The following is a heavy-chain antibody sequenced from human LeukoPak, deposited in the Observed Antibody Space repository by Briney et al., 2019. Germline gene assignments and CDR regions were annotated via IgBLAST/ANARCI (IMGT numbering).Heavy chain of an antibody. J-gene: IGHJ4*02. Sequence: SETLSLTCTVSGGSISSGGYYWSWIRQPPGKGLEWIGYIYHSGSTYYNPSLKSRVTISVDRSKNQFSLKLSSVTAADTAVYYCARQIAVAGSYYFDYWGQGTLVTVSS. CDR2: IYHSGST. CDR3: ARQIAVAGSYYFDY. D-gene: IGHD6-19*01. V-gene: IGHV4-30-2*01. CDR1: GGSISSGGYY.